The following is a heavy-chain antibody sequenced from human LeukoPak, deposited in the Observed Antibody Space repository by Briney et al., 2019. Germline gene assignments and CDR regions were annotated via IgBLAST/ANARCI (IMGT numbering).Heavy chain of an antibody. CDR2: FDPEDGET. V-gene: IGHV1-24*01. D-gene: IGHD3-22*01. CDR3: ATDHQDYYDSSAFHY. Sequence: ASVKVSCTVSGYTLTELSMHWVRQAPGKGLEWMGGFDPEDGETIYAQKFQGRVTMTEDTSTDTAYMELSSLRFEDTAVYYGATDHQDYYDSSAFHYWGQGTLVTVSS. J-gene: IGHJ4*02. CDR1: GYTLTELS.